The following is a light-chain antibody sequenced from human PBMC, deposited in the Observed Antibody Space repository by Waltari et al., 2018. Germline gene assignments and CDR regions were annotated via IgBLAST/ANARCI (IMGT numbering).Light chain of an antibody. J-gene: IGLJ2*01. V-gene: IGLV3-25*03. CDR2: KDS. CDR3: QSTDISGTYRVI. CDR1: AFTKKN. Sequence: SYDLTQPPSVPVSPGQTARITCPGDAFTKKNAQWYQHKAGQAHVMLLYKDSERPSGIPERFSGSSSGTTVTLTISGVQAEDEADYYCQSTDISGTYRVIFGGGTKLTVL.